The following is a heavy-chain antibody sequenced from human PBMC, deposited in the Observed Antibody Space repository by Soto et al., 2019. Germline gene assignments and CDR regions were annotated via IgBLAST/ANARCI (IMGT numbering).Heavy chain of an antibody. CDR1: GGSISSYY. D-gene: IGHD5-12*01. CDR3: ARLSIVATISAFDI. V-gene: IGHV4-59*08. Sequence: SETLSLTCTVSGGSISSYYWSWIRQPPGKGLEWIGYIYYSGSTNYNPSLKSRVTISVDTSKNQFSLKLSSVTAADTAVYYCARLSIVATISAFDIWGQGTMVTVSS. J-gene: IGHJ3*02. CDR2: IYYSGST.